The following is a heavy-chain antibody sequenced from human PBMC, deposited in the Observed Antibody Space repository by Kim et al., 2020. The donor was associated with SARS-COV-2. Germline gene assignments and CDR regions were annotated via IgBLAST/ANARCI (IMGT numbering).Heavy chain of an antibody. Sequence: GGSLRLSCAASGFTFSSYAMSWVRQAPGKGLEWVSAISGSGGSTYYADSVKGRFTISRDNSKNTLYLQMNSLRAEDTAVYYCAKDLGIAAAGPTLFDYWGQGTLVTVSS. CDR1: GFTFSSYA. V-gene: IGHV3-23*01. D-gene: IGHD6-13*01. CDR2: ISGSGGST. CDR3: AKDLGIAAAGPTLFDY. J-gene: IGHJ4*02.